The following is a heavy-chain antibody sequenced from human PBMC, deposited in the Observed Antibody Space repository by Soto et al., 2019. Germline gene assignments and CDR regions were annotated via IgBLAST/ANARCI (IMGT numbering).Heavy chain of an antibody. Sequence: QVQLVQSGAEVKKPGASVKVSCKASGYTFTGYYMHWVRQAPGQGLEWMGWINPDSGGTNYAQKFQGRVTSNRDTSIITAYMELSRLRSDDTAVYYCAREVAAAGTLAFDIWGQGTMVTVSS. V-gene: IGHV1-2*01. CDR3: AREVAAAGTLAFDI. J-gene: IGHJ3*02. D-gene: IGHD6-13*01. CDR2: INPDSGGT. CDR1: GYTFTGYY.